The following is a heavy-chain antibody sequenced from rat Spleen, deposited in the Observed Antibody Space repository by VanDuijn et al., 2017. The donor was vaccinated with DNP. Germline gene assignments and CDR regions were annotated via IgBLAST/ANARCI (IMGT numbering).Heavy chain of an antibody. CDR2: ISSGGST. J-gene: IGHJ3*01. V-gene: IGHV2-19*01. CDR3: ARSHTTGMTWFAY. CDR1: GFSLTDYS. Sequence: QVQLKESGPGMVQPSQTLSLTCTVSGFSLTDYSVHWVRQPPGKGLEWIATISSGGSTYYNSALKSRLSISRDTSKSQVFLEMNSLQTEDTAIYFCARSHTTGMTWFAYWGHGTLVTVSS. D-gene: IGHD1-7*01.